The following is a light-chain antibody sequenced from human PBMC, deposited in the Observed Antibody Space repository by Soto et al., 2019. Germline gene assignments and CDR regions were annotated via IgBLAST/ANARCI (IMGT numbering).Light chain of an antibody. CDR2: SAT. CDR1: QGIASF. Sequence: DIQLTQSPSFLAASVGDRVTITCRASQGIASFLAWYQQKPGKAPKLLIYSATTLQTGVSSRFSGSRSGPEFSLTISSVQPEDFATYYCQQPNSYPYTFAQGTKLEIK. J-gene: IGKJ2*01. CDR3: QQPNSYPYT. V-gene: IGKV1-9*01.